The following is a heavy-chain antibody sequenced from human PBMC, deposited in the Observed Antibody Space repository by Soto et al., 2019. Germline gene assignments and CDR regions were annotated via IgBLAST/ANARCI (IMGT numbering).Heavy chain of an antibody. CDR3: ARELRFLEWSNRGWFDP. J-gene: IGHJ5*02. Sequence: SETLSLTCTVSGGSISSYYWSWIRQPAGKGLEWIGRIYTSGSTNYNPSLKSRVTMSVDTSKNQFSLKLSSVTAADTAVYYCARELRFLEWSNRGWFDPWGQGTLVTVS. CDR2: IYTSGST. V-gene: IGHV4-4*07. D-gene: IGHD3-3*01. CDR1: GGSISSYY.